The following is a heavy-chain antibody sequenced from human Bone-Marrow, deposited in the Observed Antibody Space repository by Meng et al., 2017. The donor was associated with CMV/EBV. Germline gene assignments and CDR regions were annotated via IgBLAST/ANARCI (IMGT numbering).Heavy chain of an antibody. Sequence: GSLRLSCAVYGGSFSGYYWSWIRQPPGKGLEWIGEINHSGSTNYNPSLKSRVTISVDTSKNQFSLKLSSVTAAETAVYYCESRRYWGQGTRVTVSS. V-gene: IGHV4-34*01. J-gene: IGHJ4*02. CDR2: INHSGST. CDR1: GGSFSGYY. CDR3: ESRRY.